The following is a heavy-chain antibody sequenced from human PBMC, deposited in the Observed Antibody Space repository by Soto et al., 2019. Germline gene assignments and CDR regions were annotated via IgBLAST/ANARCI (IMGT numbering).Heavy chain of an antibody. D-gene: IGHD2-2*01. J-gene: IGHJ6*02. CDR1: GYTFTSYG. Sequence: QVQLVQSGAEVKKPGASVKVSCKASGYTFTSYGISWVRQAPGQGLEWMGWISAYNGNTNYAQKLQGRVTMTTDTSTSTAYMELRSLRSEDTAVYYCARDGALEYCSSTSCSYYYGMDVWGQGTTVTVSS. CDR3: ARDGALEYCSSTSCSYYYGMDV. V-gene: IGHV1-18*01. CDR2: ISAYNGNT.